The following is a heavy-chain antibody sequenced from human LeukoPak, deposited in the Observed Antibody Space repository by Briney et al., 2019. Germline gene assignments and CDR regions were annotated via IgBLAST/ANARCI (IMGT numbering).Heavy chain of an antibody. J-gene: IGHJ4*02. V-gene: IGHV3-23*01. CDR2: ISGSGGST. CDR3: ASVVASAGSYHLYLSYFDY. D-gene: IGHD3-10*01. Sequence: SGESLRLSCAASGFTVSSYAMSWARQAPGKGLEWVSAISGSGGSTYYADSVKGRFTISRDNSKNTLYLQMNSLRAEDTAVYYCASVVASAGSYHLYLSYFDYWGQGTLVTVSS. CDR1: GFTVSSYA.